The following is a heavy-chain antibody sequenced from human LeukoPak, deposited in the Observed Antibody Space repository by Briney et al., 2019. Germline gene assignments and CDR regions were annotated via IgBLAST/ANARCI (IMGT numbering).Heavy chain of an antibody. CDR3: ARDRIVVVPAVKRDYYGMDV. D-gene: IGHD2-2*01. V-gene: IGHV3-30*02. CDR2: IRYDGSNK. J-gene: IGHJ6*02. Sequence: GGSLRLSCAASGFTFSSYGMHWVRQAPGKGLEWVAFIRYDGSNKYYADSVKGRFTISRDNSKNTLYLQMNSLRAEDTAVYYCARDRIVVVPAVKRDYYGMDVWGQGTTVTVSS. CDR1: GFTFSSYG.